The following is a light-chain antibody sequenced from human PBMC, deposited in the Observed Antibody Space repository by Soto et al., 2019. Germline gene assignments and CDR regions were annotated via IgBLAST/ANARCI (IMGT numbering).Light chain of an antibody. CDR2: SNN. CDR3: AAWYDSLNVVV. Sequence: QSVLTQPPSASGTPGQRVTISCSGSSSNIGSNTVNWYQQLPGTAPKLLIYSNNQRPSGVPDRFSGSTSGTSASLAISGLQSEDEDDYYCAAWYDSLNVVVFGGGTKLTVL. V-gene: IGLV1-44*01. CDR1: SSNIGSNT. J-gene: IGLJ2*01.